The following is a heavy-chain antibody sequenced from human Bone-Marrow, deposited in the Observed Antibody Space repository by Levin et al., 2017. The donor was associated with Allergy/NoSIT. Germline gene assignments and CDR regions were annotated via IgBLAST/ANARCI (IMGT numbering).Heavy chain of an antibody. Sequence: KVSCAASGYSFPSYWIAWVRQMPGRGLEWLGVIYPGDSYVRYSPSFQGHVTISVDKSINTAYLQWSTLKASDTAIYYCARPLGSEYNYFDYWGQGTPVTVSS. CDR1: GYSFPSYW. D-gene: IGHD2/OR15-2a*01. J-gene: IGHJ4*02. V-gene: IGHV5-51*01. CDR2: IYPGDSYV. CDR3: ARPLGSEYNYFDY.